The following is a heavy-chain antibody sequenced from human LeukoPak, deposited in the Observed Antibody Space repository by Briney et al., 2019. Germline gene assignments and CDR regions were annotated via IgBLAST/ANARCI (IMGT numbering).Heavy chain of an antibody. CDR2: ISAYNGNT. V-gene: IGHV1-18*01. CDR3: ARGYCSSTSCYYFDY. CDR1: GYTFTSYG. Sequence: ASVKVSCKASGYTFTSYGISWVRQAPGQGLKWMGWISAYNGNTNYAQKLQGRVTMTTDTSTSTAYMELRSLRSDDTAVYYCARGYCSSTSCYYFDYWGQGTLVTVSS. D-gene: IGHD2-2*01. J-gene: IGHJ4*02.